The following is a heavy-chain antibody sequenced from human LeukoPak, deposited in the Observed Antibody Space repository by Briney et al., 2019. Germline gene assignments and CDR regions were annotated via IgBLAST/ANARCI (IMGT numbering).Heavy chain of an antibody. CDR3: ARTPTEQQLVLGWFDP. V-gene: IGHV4-34*01. D-gene: IGHD6-13*01. CDR2: INHSGST. Sequence: PSETLSLTCAVYGGSFSGYYWSWIRQPPGKGLEWIGEINHSGSTNYNPSLKSRVTISVDTSKNQFSLKLSSVTAADTAVYYCARTPTEQQLVLGWFDPWGQGTLVTVSS. CDR1: GGSFSGYY. J-gene: IGHJ5*02.